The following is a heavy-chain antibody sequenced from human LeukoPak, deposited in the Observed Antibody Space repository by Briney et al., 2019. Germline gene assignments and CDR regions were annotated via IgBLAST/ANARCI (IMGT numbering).Heavy chain of an antibody. Sequence: GGSLRLSCAASGFTVSTNYMSWVRQPPGKGLEWVSVIFSAGSTYYADSVKGRFTISRDNSKNTLYLQMNSLRAEDTAVYYCARRGSAVTGPAFDIWGQGTVVTVSS. CDR3: ARRGSAVTGPAFDI. V-gene: IGHV3-53*01. J-gene: IGHJ3*02. D-gene: IGHD6-19*01. CDR2: IFSAGST. CDR1: GFTVSTNY.